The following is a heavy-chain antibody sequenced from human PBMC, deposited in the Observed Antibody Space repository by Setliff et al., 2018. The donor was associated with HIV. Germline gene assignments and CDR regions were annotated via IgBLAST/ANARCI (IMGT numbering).Heavy chain of an antibody. CDR3: ARIVRWELVATSTFFYYYMDV. V-gene: IGHV4-61*09. CDR1: GGSISSGNYY. CDR2: ISTSGRT. D-gene: IGHD1-26*01. J-gene: IGHJ6*03. Sequence: SETLSLTCTVSGGSISSGNYYWSWIRQPAGKGLEWIGHISTSGRTHYNPSLMSRLTISVDTSKNQFSLKLSSVTAADTAVYYCARIVRWELVATSTFFYYYMDVWGKGTTVTVSS.